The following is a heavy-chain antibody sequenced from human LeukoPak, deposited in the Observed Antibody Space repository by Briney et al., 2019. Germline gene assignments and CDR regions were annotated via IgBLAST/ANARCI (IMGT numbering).Heavy chain of an antibody. J-gene: IGHJ4*02. CDR3: AKAASRFWDCTGGSCSGYFFDY. D-gene: IGHD2-15*01. CDR2: ISGGSSGST. V-gene: IGHV3-23*01. CDR1: GFTFSGYA. Sequence: GGSLRLSCAASGFTFSGYAMSWGREAPGKGLEWVSTISGGSSGSTYYADSVKGRFTISRDSSKNTLFLQMNSLRAEDTAVYYCAKAASRFWDCTGGSCSGYFFDYWGQGTLVTVSS.